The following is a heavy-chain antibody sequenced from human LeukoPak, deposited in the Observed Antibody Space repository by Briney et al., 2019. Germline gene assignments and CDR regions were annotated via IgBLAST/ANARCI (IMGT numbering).Heavy chain of an antibody. V-gene: IGHV4-59*08. J-gene: IGHJ5*02. Sequence: SETLSLTCTVSGGSISSYYWSWIRQPPGKGLEWIGYIYYSGSTNYNPSLKSRVTISVDTSKNQFSLKLSSVTAADTAVYYCARCSASSSWYLPWGQGTLVTVSS. CDR2: IYYSGST. CDR1: GGSISSYY. D-gene: IGHD6-13*01. CDR3: ARCSASSSWYLP.